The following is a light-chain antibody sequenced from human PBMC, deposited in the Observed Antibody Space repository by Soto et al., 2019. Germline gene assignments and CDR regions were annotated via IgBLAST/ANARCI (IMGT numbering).Light chain of an antibody. J-gene: IGLJ1*01. V-gene: IGLV2-8*01. Sequence: QSVLTQPPSASGSPGQSVTISCTGTSSDVGGYKYVSWYQQHPGKAPKLMIYEVNKRPSGVPGRFSGSKSGNTASLTVSGLQAEDEADYYCSSYAGSNNFIFGTGTKVTVL. CDR3: SSYAGSNNFI. CDR2: EVN. CDR1: SSDVGGYKY.